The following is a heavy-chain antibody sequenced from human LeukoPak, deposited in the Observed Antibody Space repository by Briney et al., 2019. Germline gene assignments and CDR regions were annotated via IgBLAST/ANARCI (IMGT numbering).Heavy chain of an antibody. J-gene: IGHJ6*03. D-gene: IGHD3-22*01. CDR1: GGSFSGYY. Sequence: SETLSLTCAVYGGSFSGYYWTWLRQAPGKGLEWIGEINPSGRISYNPSLKSRLTISVDASKNQFSLSLRSLTAADTAVYYCARGRQEVSMIVVVMTAVSYDLDVWGKGTTVTVS. CDR2: INPSGRI. CDR3: ARGRQEVSMIVVVMTAVSYDLDV. V-gene: IGHV4-34*01.